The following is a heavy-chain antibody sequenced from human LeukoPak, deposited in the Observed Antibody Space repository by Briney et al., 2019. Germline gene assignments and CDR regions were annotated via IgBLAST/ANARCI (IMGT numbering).Heavy chain of an antibody. CDR1: GFTFSTYW. J-gene: IGHJ4*02. Sequence: PGGSLRLSCTASGFTFSTYWMTWVRQAPGKGLEWVANIKEDGSEENYVDSVKGRFTISRDNAKNSLYLQMNSLRVEDTAVYYCAKDRRSSSTSYLFDYWGQGTLVTVS. CDR3: AKDRRSSSTSYLFDY. D-gene: IGHD2-2*01. CDR2: IKEDGSEE. V-gene: IGHV3-7*01.